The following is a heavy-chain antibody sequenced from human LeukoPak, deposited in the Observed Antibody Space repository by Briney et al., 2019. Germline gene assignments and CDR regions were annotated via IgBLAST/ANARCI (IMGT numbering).Heavy chain of an antibody. CDR1: GFTFSSYS. CDR2: ISGSGGST. CDR3: AKDGVRSGSFPLGC. V-gene: IGHV3-23*01. J-gene: IGHJ4*02. D-gene: IGHD1-26*01. Sequence: GGSLRLSCAASGFTFSSYSMNWVRQAPGKGLEWVSGISGSGGSTYYGDSVKGRFTISRDNSKNTLYLQMNSLRAEDTAVYYCAKDGVRSGSFPLGCWGQGTLVTVSS.